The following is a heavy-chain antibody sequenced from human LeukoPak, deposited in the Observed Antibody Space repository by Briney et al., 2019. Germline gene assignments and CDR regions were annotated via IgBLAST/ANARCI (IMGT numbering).Heavy chain of an antibody. V-gene: IGHV3-30*02. Sequence: GGSLRLSCAASGFTFSRYGMHWVRQAPGKGLEWVAFIRYDGSNKYYADSVKGRFTISRDNSKNTLYLQMNSLRAEDTAVYYCAKDLSAVVPAAIGSFDYWGQGTLVTVSS. J-gene: IGHJ4*02. CDR2: IRYDGSNK. D-gene: IGHD2-2*01. CDR3: AKDLSAVVPAAIGSFDY. CDR1: GFTFSRYG.